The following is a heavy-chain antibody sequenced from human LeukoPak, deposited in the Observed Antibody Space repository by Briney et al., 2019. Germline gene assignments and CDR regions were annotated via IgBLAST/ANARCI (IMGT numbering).Heavy chain of an antibody. V-gene: IGHV3-53*01. CDR1: GFTVSSNY. D-gene: IGHD3-16*02. J-gene: IGHJ4*02. CDR2: IYSGGST. Sequence: GGSLRLSCAASGFTVSSNYMNWVRQAPGKGLEWVSVIYSGGSTYYADSVKGRFTISRDNSKNTLYLQMNSLRAEDTAVYYCARADYDYVWGSYRPRPFDYWGQGTLVTVSS. CDR3: ARADYDYVWGSYRPRPFDY.